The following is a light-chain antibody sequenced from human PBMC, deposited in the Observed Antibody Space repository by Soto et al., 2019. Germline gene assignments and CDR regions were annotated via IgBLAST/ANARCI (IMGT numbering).Light chain of an antibody. CDR1: QSVSSSY. J-gene: IGKJ2*01. CDR2: GAS. V-gene: IGKV3-20*01. Sequence: ESVLTQSPGTLSLSPGERATLSCRASQSVSSSYLAWYQQKPGQAPRLLIYGASSRATGIPDRFSGSGSGPDFTLTISRLEPEDFAVYYCQQYGSSPSFGQGTKLEIK. CDR3: QQYGSSPS.